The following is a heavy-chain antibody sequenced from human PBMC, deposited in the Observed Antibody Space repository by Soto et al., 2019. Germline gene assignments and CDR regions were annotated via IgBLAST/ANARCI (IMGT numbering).Heavy chain of an antibody. D-gene: IGHD6-6*01. CDR3: ARYSSSSHLDY. Sequence: SETLSLTCTVSGGSASSGSYYWSWIRQPPGKGLEWIGYIYYSGSTNYNPSLKSRVTISVDTSKNQFSLKLSSVTAADTAVYYCARYSSSSHLDYWGQGTLVTDSS. CDR2: IYYSGST. V-gene: IGHV4-61*01. CDR1: GGSASSGSYY. J-gene: IGHJ4*02.